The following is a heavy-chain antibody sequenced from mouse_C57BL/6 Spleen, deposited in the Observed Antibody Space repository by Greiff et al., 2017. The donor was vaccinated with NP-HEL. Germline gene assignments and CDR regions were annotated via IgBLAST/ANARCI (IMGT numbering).Heavy chain of an antibody. J-gene: IGHJ2*01. D-gene: IGHD1-1*01. CDR1: GFTFSDYG. CDR2: ISSGSSTI. Sequence: EVKLVESGGGLVKPGGSLKLSCAASGFTFSDYGMHWVRQAPEKGLEWVAYISSGSSTIYYADTVKGRFTISRDNAKNTLFLQMTSLRSEDTAMYYCARRDYGSLYFDYWGQGTTPTVSS. V-gene: IGHV5-17*01. CDR3: ARRDYGSLYFDY.